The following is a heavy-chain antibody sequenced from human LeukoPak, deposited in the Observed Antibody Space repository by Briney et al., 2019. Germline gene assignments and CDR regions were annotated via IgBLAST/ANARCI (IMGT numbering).Heavy chain of an antibody. V-gene: IGHV3-7*01. D-gene: IGHD2-21*02. Sequence: ETLSLTCTVSGGSISSYYWSWIRQPPGKGLEWVANIQDDGSEENYVGSVKGRFIISRDNAKNSLFLQMSSLRDEDTALYYCARGWAAIPDWGQGTLVTVSS. CDR2: IQDDGSEE. CDR3: ARGWAAIPD. J-gene: IGHJ4*02. CDR1: GGSISSYY.